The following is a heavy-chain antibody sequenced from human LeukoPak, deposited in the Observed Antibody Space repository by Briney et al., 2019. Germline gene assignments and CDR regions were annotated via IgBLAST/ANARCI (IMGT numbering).Heavy chain of an antibody. D-gene: IGHD3-16*01. Sequence: GGSLRLSCAASGFTFSNSALSWVRRAPGKGLEWVSATSSSDDGKYYADSVRGRFTISRDNSKNTLYLQMNSLRAEDTAVYYCANLGMSSDYWGQGTLVTVSS. J-gene: IGHJ4*02. CDR2: TSSSDDGK. CDR1: GFTFSNSA. V-gene: IGHV3-23*01. CDR3: ANLGMSSDY.